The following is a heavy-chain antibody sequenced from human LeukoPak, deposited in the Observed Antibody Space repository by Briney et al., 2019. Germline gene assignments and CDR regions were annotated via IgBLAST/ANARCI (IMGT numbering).Heavy chain of an antibody. V-gene: IGHV4-4*02. CDR2: IYHSGST. J-gene: IGHJ4*02. CDR1: GGSISSSNW. Sequence: SETLSLTCAVSGGSISSSNWWSWVRQPPGKGLVWIGEIYHSGSTNYNPSLKSRVTISVDKSKNQFSLKLSSVTAADTAVYYCARGYRIAAAGTLDYWGQGTLVTVSS. CDR3: ARGYRIAAAGTLDY. D-gene: IGHD6-13*01.